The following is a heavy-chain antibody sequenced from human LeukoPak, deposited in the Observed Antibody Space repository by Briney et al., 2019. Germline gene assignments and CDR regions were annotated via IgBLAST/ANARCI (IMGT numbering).Heavy chain of an antibody. CDR2: TYYRSKWFN. Sequence: SQTLSLTCAISGDSASSNSAAWNWIRQSPSRGLEWLGRTYYRSKWFNDYAVSVRSRITIIPDTSKSQISLQVSSVTPEDTAVYYCARDPVTRGAGWYFDLWGRGTFVTVSS. V-gene: IGHV6-1*01. CDR1: GDSASSNSAA. CDR3: ARDPVTRGAGWYFDL. D-gene: IGHD3-3*01. J-gene: IGHJ2*01.